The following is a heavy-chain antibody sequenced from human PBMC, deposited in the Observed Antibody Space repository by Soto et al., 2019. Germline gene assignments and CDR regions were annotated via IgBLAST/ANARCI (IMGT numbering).Heavy chain of an antibody. CDR3: AVVPAAMSSSFYYGMDV. CDR2: IYHSGST. D-gene: IGHD2-2*01. Sequence: SETLSLTCAVSGGSISSSNWWSWVRQPPGKGLEWIGEIYHSGSTNYNPSLKSRVTISVDKSKNQFSLKLSSVTAADTAVYYCAVVPAAMSSSFYYGMDVWGQGTTVTVSS. V-gene: IGHV4-4*02. J-gene: IGHJ6*02. CDR1: GGSISSSNW.